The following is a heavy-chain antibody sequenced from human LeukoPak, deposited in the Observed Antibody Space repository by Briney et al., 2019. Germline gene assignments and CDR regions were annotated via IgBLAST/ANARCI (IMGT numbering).Heavy chain of an antibody. Sequence: PGGSLRLSCTASGFTFGDYAMSWARQAPGKGLEWVGFIRSKAYGGTTEYAASVKGRFTISRDDSKSIAYLQMNSLKTEDTAVYYCTRTMVRGVVPDYYYYGMDVWGKGTTVTVSS. V-gene: IGHV3-49*04. CDR1: GFTFGDYA. CDR3: TRTMVRGVVPDYYYYGMDV. D-gene: IGHD3-10*01. CDR2: IRSKAYGGTT. J-gene: IGHJ6*04.